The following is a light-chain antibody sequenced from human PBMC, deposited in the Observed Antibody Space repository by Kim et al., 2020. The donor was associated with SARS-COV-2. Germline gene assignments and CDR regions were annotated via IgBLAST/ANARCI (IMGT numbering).Light chain of an antibody. CDR1: QIVSSAY. CDR2: GAS. CDR3: QQYGASLYT. Sequence: EVVLTQSPGTLSLSPGERATLSCRASQIVSSAYLAWYQQRPGQAPRLLIYGASSRATGIPDRFSGSGSGTDFTLTISRLEPEDFAVYYCQQYGASLYTFGQGTKLEI. V-gene: IGKV3-20*01. J-gene: IGKJ2*01.